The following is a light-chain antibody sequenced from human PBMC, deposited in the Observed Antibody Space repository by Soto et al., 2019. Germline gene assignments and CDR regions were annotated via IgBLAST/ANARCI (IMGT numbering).Light chain of an antibody. CDR2: ETS. Sequence: DIQMIQSPSTLSASVGDRVTITCRASQSISTWLAWYQQKPGKAPKLLIYETSGLESGIPSRFSGSASGTEFTLTISSLQPDDFATYYCQQYSSYPWTFGQGTKVEIK. CDR1: QSISTW. V-gene: IGKV1-5*03. CDR3: QQYSSYPWT. J-gene: IGKJ1*01.